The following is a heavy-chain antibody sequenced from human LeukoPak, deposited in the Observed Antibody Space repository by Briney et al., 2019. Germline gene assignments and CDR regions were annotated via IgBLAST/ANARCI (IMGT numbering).Heavy chain of an antibody. D-gene: IGHD3-10*01. CDR3: AKQKWFGDIGAFDI. J-gene: IGHJ3*02. CDR1: GFTFSDYY. Sequence: GGSLRLSCAASGFTFSDYYMSWIRQAPGKGLEWVSYISSSGSTIYYADSVKGRFTISRDNANNSLYLQMNSLRAEDTAVYYCAKQKWFGDIGAFDIWGQGTMVTVSS. V-gene: IGHV3-11*04. CDR2: ISSSGSTI.